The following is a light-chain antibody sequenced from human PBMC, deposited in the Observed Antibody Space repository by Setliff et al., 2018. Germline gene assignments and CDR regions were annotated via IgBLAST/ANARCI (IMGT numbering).Light chain of an antibody. CDR2: EVS. CDR3: SSYTSRSQV. Sequence: QSVLTQPASVSGSPGQSITISCTGSGSDVGDYKYVSWYQQHPGKAPKLIIYEVSNRPSGVSNRFSGSKSGNTASLSISGLQAEDEADYYCSSYTSRSQVFGTGTKVTVL. V-gene: IGLV2-14*01. CDR1: GSDVGDYKY. J-gene: IGLJ1*01.